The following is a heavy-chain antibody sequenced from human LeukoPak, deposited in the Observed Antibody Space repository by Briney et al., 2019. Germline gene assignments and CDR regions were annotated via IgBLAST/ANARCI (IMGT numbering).Heavy chain of an antibody. Sequence: GGSLRLSCAASGFTFSSYAMSSVRQAPGQGLEWVSAICGSVGSTYSADSVKGRFTISRDNSKNTVYPQMNSLRAEDTGVYYCSKTGVTTWFSWFDPWGQGTLVTVSS. CDR1: GFTFSSYA. V-gene: IGHV3-23*01. J-gene: IGHJ5*02. CDR2: ICGSVGST. CDR3: SKTGVTTWFSWFDP. D-gene: IGHD4-11*01.